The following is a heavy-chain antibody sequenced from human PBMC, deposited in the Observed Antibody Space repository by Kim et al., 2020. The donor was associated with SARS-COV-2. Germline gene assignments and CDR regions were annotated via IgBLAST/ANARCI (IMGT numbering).Heavy chain of an antibody. Sequence: GGSLRLSCAASGFTFSSYWMSWVRQAPGKGLEWVANIKQDGSEKYYVDSVKGRFTISRDNAKNSLYLQMNSLRAEDTAVYYCARAPGYDSSGYYDYWGQGTLVTVSS. D-gene: IGHD3-22*01. V-gene: IGHV3-7*03. CDR1: GFTFSSYW. CDR3: ARAPGYDSSGYYDY. J-gene: IGHJ4*02. CDR2: IKQDGSEK.